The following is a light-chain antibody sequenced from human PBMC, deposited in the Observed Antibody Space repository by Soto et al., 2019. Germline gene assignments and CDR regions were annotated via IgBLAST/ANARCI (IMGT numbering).Light chain of an antibody. Sequence: EIGLTQSPGTLSLSPGERATLSCRASQSVSSSYLAWYQQKPGQAPRLLIYGASSRATGIPDRFSGSGSGTDFTLTSSRLEPEDFAVYYCQQYCSSPLFAFGPGTKVDIK. CDR2: GAS. CDR3: QQYCSSPLFA. CDR1: QSVSSSY. V-gene: IGKV3-20*01. J-gene: IGKJ3*01.